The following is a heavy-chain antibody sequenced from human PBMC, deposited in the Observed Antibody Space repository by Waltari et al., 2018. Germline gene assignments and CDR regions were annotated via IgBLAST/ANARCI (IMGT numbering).Heavy chain of an antibody. CDR2: IKTQSDGGGAT. Sequence: EVQLVESGGGLVNPGGSLRRSCAASGFTFSNTGRDWVRQAPGKGLEWIARIKTQSDGGGATYYAAPVTGRFTVSRDDSKNMLYLQMSSLKTEDTAMYYCTTDQGDSYTFYSFDYWGQGTLVTVSS. J-gene: IGHJ4*02. CDR3: TTDQGDSYTFYSFDY. D-gene: IGHD3-16*02. CDR1: GFTFSNTG. V-gene: IGHV3-15*01.